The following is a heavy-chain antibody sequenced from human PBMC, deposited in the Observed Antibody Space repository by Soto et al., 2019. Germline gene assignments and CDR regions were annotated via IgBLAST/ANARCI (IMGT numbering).Heavy chain of an antibody. CDR1: GFSFSTYA. V-gene: IGHV3-30*04. Sequence: GGSLRLSCTASGFSFSTYAMYWVRQAPGKGLEWVAIISYDGSNAQYADSVKGRFTVARDNSKNTLYLQMHSLTAEDTAVYYCARDGGGFGELLLNSYDAFGLWGQGXLVTVSS. D-gene: IGHD3-10*01. J-gene: IGHJ3*01. CDR3: ARDGGGFGELLLNSYDAFGL. CDR2: ISYDGSNA.